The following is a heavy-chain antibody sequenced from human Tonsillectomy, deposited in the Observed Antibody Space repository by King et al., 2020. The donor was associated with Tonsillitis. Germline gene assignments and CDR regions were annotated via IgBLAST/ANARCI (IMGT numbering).Heavy chain of an antibody. J-gene: IGHJ3*02. Sequence: VQLQESGPGLVKPSETLSLTCTVSGGSISGYFWSWIRQPPEKGLEWIAYIYSSGLTNYNPSLKSRVTISIDTSKNQFSLKLSSVTAADTDVYSCARYYCSGGICYAFDIWGQGTMVTVSS. V-gene: IGHV4-59*08. CDR1: GGSISGYF. CDR2: IYSSGLT. D-gene: IGHD2-15*01. CDR3: ARYYCSGGICYAFDI.